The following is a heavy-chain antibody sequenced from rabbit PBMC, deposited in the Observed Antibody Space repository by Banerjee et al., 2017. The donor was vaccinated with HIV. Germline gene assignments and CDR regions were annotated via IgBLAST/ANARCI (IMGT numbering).Heavy chain of an antibody. CDR1: GFSFSSSYY. D-gene: IGHD7-1*01. CDR3: ARGVYAGYTGYGYYFNL. CDR2: IYAGSSGST. Sequence: QSLEESGGDLVQPEGSLTLTCTASGFSFSSSYYMCWVRQAPGKGLEWIGCIYAGSSGSTYYASWAKGRYTTSKTSSPTVTQQMTSLTAADTATYFCARGVYAGYTGYGYYFNLWGPGTLVTVS. V-gene: IGHV1S40*01. J-gene: IGHJ4*01.